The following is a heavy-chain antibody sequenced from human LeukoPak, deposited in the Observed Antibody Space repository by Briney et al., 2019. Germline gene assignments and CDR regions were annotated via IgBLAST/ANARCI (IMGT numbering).Heavy chain of an antibody. CDR3: ARGFGGSYHRLSYFDY. J-gene: IGHJ4*02. CDR2: INPSGGST. CDR1: GYTFTSYY. D-gene: IGHD1-26*01. V-gene: IGHV1-46*01. Sequence: GASVKVSCRASGYTFTSYYMHWVRQAPGQGLEWMGIINPSGGSTSYAQKFQGRVTMTRDTSTSTVYMELSSLRSEDTAVYYCARGFGGSYHRLSYFDYWGQGTLVTVSS.